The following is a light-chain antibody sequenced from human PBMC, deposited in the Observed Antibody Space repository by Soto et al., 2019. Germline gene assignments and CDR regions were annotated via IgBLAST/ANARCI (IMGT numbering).Light chain of an antibody. CDR1: QSLSSNF. CDR2: GAS. J-gene: IGKJ1*01. Sequence: EIVMTQSPATLSVSPGERATLSCRASQSLSSNFLAWYQQKPGQAPRLLIYGASNRATGFPDMFSGSGSGTDFTLTITILEPEDFAVYFCQQYGSSPRTFGPGTKVDIK. V-gene: IGKV3-20*01. CDR3: QQYGSSPRT.